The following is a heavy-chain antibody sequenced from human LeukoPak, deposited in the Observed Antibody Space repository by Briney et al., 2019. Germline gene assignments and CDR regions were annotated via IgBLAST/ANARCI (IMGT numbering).Heavy chain of an antibody. J-gene: IGHJ3*02. V-gene: IGHV3-48*03. CDR3: ARDHIAVAGPDAFDI. Sequence: PGGSLRLSCATSGFTFSSYWMNWVRQAPGKGLEWVSYISSSGYTIYYADSVKGRFTISRDNAKNSLYLQMNSLRAENTAVYYCARDHIAVAGPDAFDIWGQGTMVTVSS. D-gene: IGHD6-19*01. CDR2: ISSSGYTI. CDR1: GFTFSSYW.